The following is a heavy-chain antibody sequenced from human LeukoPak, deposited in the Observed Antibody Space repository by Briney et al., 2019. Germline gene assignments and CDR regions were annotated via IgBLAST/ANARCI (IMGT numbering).Heavy chain of an antibody. CDR3: GKGQTGSGRIFDY. J-gene: IGHJ4*02. CDR1: GDSVSRDSVA. Sequence: SQTLSLSCAISGDSVSRDSVACGWIRLSPSRGIGWVGRTHYSCKWYDDYAEYVKTRITSNTDTTNNQYSQQLHSVTPQDTAVYYGGKGQTGSGRIFDYWGQGTLVTVSS. V-gene: IGHV6-1*01. CDR2: THYSCKWYD. D-gene: IGHD2-15*01.